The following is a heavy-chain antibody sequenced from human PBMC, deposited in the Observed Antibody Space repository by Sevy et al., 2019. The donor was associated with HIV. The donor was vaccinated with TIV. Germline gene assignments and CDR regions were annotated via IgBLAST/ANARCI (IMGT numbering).Heavy chain of an antibody. D-gene: IGHD1-26*01. CDR2: ISGSGGST. J-gene: IGHJ4*02. Sequence: GGSLRLSCAASGFTFTSCAMSWVRQAPGKGLEWVSSISGSGGSTYYLDSVKGRFTISRHNSKNTLYLQMNNVRAEDAALYYCAKKQWELPTRSYFDFWGQGTLVTVSS. CDR3: AKKQWELPTRSYFDF. CDR1: GFTFTSCA. V-gene: IGHV3-23*01.